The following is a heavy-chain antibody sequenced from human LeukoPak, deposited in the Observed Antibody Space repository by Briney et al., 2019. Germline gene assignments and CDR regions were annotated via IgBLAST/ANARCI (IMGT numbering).Heavy chain of an antibody. CDR3: ARDLCSGGSCYSLGY. Sequence: GGSLRLSCAASGFTFSSYGMHWVRQAPGKGLEWVSSISSSSSYIYYADSVKGRFTISRDNAKNSLYLQMNSLRAEDTAVYYCARDLCSGGSCYSLGYWGQGTLVTVSS. J-gene: IGHJ4*02. CDR2: ISSSSSYI. V-gene: IGHV3-21*01. CDR1: GFTFSSYG. D-gene: IGHD2-15*01.